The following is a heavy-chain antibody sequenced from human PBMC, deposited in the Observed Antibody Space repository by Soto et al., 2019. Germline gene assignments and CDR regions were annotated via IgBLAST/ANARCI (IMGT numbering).Heavy chain of an antibody. D-gene: IGHD3-22*01. CDR2: IYYSGST. Sequence: SETLSLTCTVSGGSVSSGSYYWSWIRQPPGKGLEWIGYIYYSGSTNYNPSLKSRVTISVDTSKNQFSLKLSSVTAADTAVYYCARGSSGYYRDYFGQGTPVTVSS. CDR1: GGSVSSGSYY. CDR3: ARGSSGYYRDY. V-gene: IGHV4-61*01. J-gene: IGHJ4*02.